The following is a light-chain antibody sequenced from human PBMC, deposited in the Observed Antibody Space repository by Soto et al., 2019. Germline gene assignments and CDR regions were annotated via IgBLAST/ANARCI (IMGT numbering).Light chain of an antibody. J-gene: IGKJ5*01. CDR2: GAS. CDR3: QQRTRLPMT. CDR1: QSVSNDF. Sequence: EIVWTQSPGILSLSPGERATLSCMASQSVSNDFLAWYQQKPGQAPRLLIYGASTRATDVPDRISGDGSGTDYTLTISSLGPEDFAVYYCQQRTRLPMTFGQGTRLEI. V-gene: IGKV3D-20*02.